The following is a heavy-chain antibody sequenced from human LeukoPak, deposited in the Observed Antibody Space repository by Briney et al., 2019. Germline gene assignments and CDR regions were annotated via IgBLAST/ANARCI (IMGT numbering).Heavy chain of an antibody. V-gene: IGHV3-23*01. Sequence: GGSLRLSCAASGFTFSSYAMSWVRQAPGKGLEWVSGISGSGGYTYYADSVKGRVTISRDNSKNTLYLQMNSLRAEDTAVYYCARDGGAAEEDYWGQGTLVTVSS. J-gene: IGHJ4*02. CDR2: ISGSGGYT. CDR3: ARDGGAAEEDY. CDR1: GFTFSSYA. D-gene: IGHD3-16*01.